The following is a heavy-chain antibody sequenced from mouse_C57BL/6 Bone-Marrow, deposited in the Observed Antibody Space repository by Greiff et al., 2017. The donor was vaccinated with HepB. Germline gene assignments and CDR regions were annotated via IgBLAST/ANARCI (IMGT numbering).Heavy chain of an antibody. CDR1: GYTFTSYW. Sequence: QVQLQQPGAELVMPGASVKLSCKASGYTFTSYWMHWVKQRPGQGLEWIGEIDPSDSYTNYNQKFKGKSTLTVDKSSSTAYMQRSSLTSEDAAVYYCARGPVDYWGQGTTLTVSS. CDR2: IDPSDSYT. CDR3: ARGPVDY. V-gene: IGHV1-69*01. J-gene: IGHJ2*01.